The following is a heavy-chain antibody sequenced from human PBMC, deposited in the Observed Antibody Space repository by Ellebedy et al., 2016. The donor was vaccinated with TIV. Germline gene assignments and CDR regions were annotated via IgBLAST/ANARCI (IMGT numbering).Heavy chain of an antibody. J-gene: IGHJ4*02. V-gene: IGHV2-5*02. CDR3: AHSFRSSDWRYYFDY. CDR1: GFSLSTSGVG. CDR2: FYWDDDK. D-gene: IGHD6-19*01. Sequence: SGPTLVKPTQTLTLTCTFSGFSLSTSGVGVGWIRQPPGKALEWLALFYWDDDKRYSPSVKSRLTITKDTSKNQVVLTMTNMDPVDTATYYGAHSFRSSDWRYYFDYWGQGTLVTVSS.